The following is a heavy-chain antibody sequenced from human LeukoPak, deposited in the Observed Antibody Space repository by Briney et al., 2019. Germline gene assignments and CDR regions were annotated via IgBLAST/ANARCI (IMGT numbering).Heavy chain of an antibody. V-gene: IGHV3-33*01. CDR2: IWNDGSNS. Sequence: PGGSLRLSCAASGFTFSSFGMHWVRQAPGKGLEWVAVIWNDGSNSYYADSVKGRFTISRGNAKNTLYLQMNSLRPEDTAVYYCASSMAYNCLDYWGQGTLVTVSS. CDR1: GFTFSSFG. J-gene: IGHJ4*02. D-gene: IGHD5-24*01. CDR3: ASSMAYNCLDY.